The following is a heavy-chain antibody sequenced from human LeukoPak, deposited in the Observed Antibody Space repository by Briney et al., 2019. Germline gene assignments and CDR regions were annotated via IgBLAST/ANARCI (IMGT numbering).Heavy chain of an antibody. CDR2: INPNSGGT. CDR3: ARAQGSGWYDGLGY. D-gene: IGHD6-19*01. V-gene: IGHV1-2*02. CDR1: GYTFTGYY. J-gene: IGHJ4*02. Sequence: ASVKASCQASGYTFTGYYMHWVRQAPGQGLEWMGWINPNSGGTNYAQKFQGRVTMTRDTSISTAYMELSRLRSDDTAVYYCARAQGSGWYDGLGYWGQGTLVTVSS.